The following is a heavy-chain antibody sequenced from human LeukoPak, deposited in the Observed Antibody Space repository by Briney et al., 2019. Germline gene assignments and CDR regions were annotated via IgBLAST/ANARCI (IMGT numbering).Heavy chain of an antibody. D-gene: IGHD2-21*02. J-gene: IGHJ4*02. CDR3: AAVAATAAVYYFDY. CDR1: GFTFTSSA. CDR2: IVVGSGNT. V-gene: IGHV1-58*01. Sequence: ASVKVSRKASGFTFTSSAVQWVRQARGQRLEWIGWIVVGSGNTNYAQKFQERVTITRDMSTSTAYMELSSLRSEETAVYYCAAVAATAAVYYFDYWGQGTLVTVSS.